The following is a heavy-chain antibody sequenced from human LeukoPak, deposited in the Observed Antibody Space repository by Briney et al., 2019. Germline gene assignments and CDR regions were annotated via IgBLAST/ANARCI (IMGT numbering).Heavy chain of an antibody. J-gene: IGHJ4*02. V-gene: IGHV3-11*01. D-gene: IGHD3-10*01. CDR3: ARTKGGYYYGSGSYSPFYFDY. CDR2: ISNDDSTK. CDR1: GFTFSDSY. Sequence: GGSLRLSCAASGFTFSDSYMSWIRQAPGKGLEWVSYISNDDSTKYYVDSVKGRFTISRDNAKNSLYLQMNSLRAEDTAVYYCARTKGGYYYGSGSYSPFYFDYWGQGTLVTVSS.